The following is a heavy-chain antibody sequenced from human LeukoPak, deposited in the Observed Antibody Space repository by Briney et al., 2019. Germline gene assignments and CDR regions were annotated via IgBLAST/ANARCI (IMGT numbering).Heavy chain of an antibody. Sequence: GGSLRLSCAASGFTFSSYEMNWVRQAPGKGLEWISYISRSGSTIFYADSVKGRFTISRDNAKNSLYLQMNSLRAEDTAVYHCARPYTAYAFDYWGQGTLVTVSS. CDR3: ARPYTAYAFDY. D-gene: IGHD5-12*01. CDR2: ISRSGSTI. J-gene: IGHJ4*02. CDR1: GFTFSSYE. V-gene: IGHV3-48*03.